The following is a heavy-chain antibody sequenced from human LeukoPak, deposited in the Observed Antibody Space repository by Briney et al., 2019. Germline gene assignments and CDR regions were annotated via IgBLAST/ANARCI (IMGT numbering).Heavy chain of an antibody. J-gene: IGHJ3*02. CDR1: GFTFDDYA. V-gene: IGHV3-9*01. Sequence: GGSLRLSCAASGFTFDDYAMHWVRQAPGKGLEWVAGISWNRCSIGHADAVKGRFTISRDNAKNSLYLQMNSLRAEDTALYYCAKDILDGYNIRFAFDIWGQGTMVTVSS. D-gene: IGHD5-24*01. CDR2: ISWNRCSI. CDR3: AKDILDGYNIRFAFDI.